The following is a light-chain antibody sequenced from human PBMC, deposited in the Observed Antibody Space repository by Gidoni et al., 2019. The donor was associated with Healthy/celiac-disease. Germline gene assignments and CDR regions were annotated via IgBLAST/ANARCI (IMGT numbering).Light chain of an antibody. Sequence: QSALTQPRSVSGSPGQSVTISCTGTSSDVGGYNYVSWYQQHPGKAPKLMIYDVSKRPSGVPDRFSGSKSGNTASLTISGLQAEDEADYYCCSYAGSYTYVFGTGTKAXV. CDR3: CSYAGSYTYV. CDR1: SSDVGGYNY. CDR2: DVS. J-gene: IGLJ1*01. V-gene: IGLV2-11*01.